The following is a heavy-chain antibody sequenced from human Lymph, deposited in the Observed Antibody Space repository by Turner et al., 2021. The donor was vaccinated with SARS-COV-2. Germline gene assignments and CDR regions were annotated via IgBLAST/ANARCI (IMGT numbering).Heavy chain of an antibody. CDR3: ARGRYSGGGMDV. D-gene: IGHD1-26*01. CDR2: RNPNSGNT. Sequence: QVQLVQSGAEVKKPGASVKVSCKAPGYTFTSYDINWVRQATGQGLEWMGWRNPNSGNTGYEQKFQGRVTMTRNTSISTDYMELSSLGSEDTAVYYCARGRYSGGGMDVWGQGTTVTVSS. J-gene: IGHJ6*02. CDR1: GYTFTSYD. V-gene: IGHV1-8*02.